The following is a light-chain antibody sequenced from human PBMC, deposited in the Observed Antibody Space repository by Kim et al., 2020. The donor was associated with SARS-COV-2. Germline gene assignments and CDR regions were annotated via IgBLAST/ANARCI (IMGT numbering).Light chain of an antibody. CDR1: QSVGSY. J-gene: IGKJ4*01. V-gene: IGKV3-11*01. CDR2: HAS. Sequence: LTPGEGTLSARRTSQSVGSYVGSDEQKPAQATRRVIHHASIRAAGIPDRFSGSESGTDFNITISRLEHEDFATYYGRKRDKWPLSFGGGTKVDI. CDR3: RKRDKWPLS.